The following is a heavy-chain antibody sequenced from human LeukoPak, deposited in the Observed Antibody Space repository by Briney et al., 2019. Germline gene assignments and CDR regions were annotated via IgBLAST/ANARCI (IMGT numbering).Heavy chain of an antibody. V-gene: IGHV4-59*08. D-gene: IGHD3-3*01. J-gene: IGHJ4*02. CDR3: ARSYDFWSGSLYYFDY. Sequence: SETLSLTCTVSGGSISSYYWSWIRQPPGKGLEWIGYIYYSGSTNYNPSLKSRVTISVDTSKNQFSLKLSPVTAADTAVYYCARSYDFWSGSLYYFDYWGQGTLVTVSS. CDR1: GGSISSYY. CDR2: IYYSGST.